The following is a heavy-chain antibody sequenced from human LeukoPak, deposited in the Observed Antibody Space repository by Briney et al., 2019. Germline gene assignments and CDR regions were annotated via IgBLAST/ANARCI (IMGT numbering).Heavy chain of an antibody. CDR1: GGSISSSSYY. CDR3: ARDREIIVVVPAAINYYYYMDV. D-gene: IGHD2-2*01. J-gene: IGHJ6*03. CDR2: IYYSGST. V-gene: IGHV4-39*07. Sequence: SETLSLTCTVSGGSISSSSYYWGWIRQPPGKGLEWIGSIYYSGSTYYNPSLKSRVTISVDTSKNQFSLKLSSVTAADTAVYYCARDREIIVVVPAAINYYYYMDVWGKGTTVTVSS.